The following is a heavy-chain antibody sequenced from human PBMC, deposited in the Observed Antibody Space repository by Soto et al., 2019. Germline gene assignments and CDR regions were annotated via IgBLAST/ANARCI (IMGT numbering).Heavy chain of an antibody. V-gene: IGHV3-74*01. J-gene: IGHJ6*02. CDR1: GFTFSSYW. D-gene: IGHD4-17*01. CDR2: INSDGSST. Sequence: GGSLRLSCAASGFTFSSYWMHWVRQAPGKGLVWVSRINSDGSSTSYADSVKGRFTISRDNAKNTLYLQMNSLRAEDTAVYYCARAQLIKSTVTPEAYPYYYYYGMDVWGQGTTVTVSS. CDR3: ARAQLIKSTVTPEAYPYYYYYGMDV.